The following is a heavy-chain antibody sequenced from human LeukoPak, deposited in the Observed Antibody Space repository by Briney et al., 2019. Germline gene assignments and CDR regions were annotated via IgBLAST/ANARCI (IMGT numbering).Heavy chain of an antibody. D-gene: IGHD3-3*01. Sequence: GGSLRLSCAASGFTFSSYSMNWVRQAPGKGLEWVSYISSSISVIYYADSVKGRFTISRDNAKNSLYLQMNSLRDEDTAVYYCARGVPEYYDFWSGYFYYFDYWGQGTLVTVSS. V-gene: IGHV3-48*02. J-gene: IGHJ4*02. CDR1: GFTFSSYS. CDR3: ARGVPEYYDFWSGYFYYFDY. CDR2: ISSSISVI.